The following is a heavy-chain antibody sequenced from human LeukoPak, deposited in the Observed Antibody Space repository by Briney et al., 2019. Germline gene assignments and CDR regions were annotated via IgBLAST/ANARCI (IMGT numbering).Heavy chain of an antibody. CDR3: ARQSPSQGTDY. CDR2: ISGGGT. J-gene: IGHJ4*02. CDR1: GFTFSSYG. Sequence: GGSLRLSCTASGFTFSSYGMSWVRRAPGKGLERVSAISGGGTYYADSVKGRFTISRDNSKNTLYLQMNSLRVEDTVVYYCARQSPSQGTDYWGQGTLVTVSS. V-gene: IGHV3-23*01.